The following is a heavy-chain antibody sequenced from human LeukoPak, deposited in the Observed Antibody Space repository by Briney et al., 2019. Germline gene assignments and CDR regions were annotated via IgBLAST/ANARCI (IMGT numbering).Heavy chain of an antibody. Sequence: GGSLRLSCAASGFTFSYYWMHWVRLAPGKGLVWVSRINSDGRSTTYADSVKGRFTISRDNAKNTLYLQMNSLTAEDTAVYYCVRDFQGCHFDYWGLGSLVTVSS. V-gene: IGHV3-74*01. CDR2: INSDGRST. CDR3: VRDFQGCHFDY. J-gene: IGHJ4*02. CDR1: GFTFSYYW. D-gene: IGHD6-19*01.